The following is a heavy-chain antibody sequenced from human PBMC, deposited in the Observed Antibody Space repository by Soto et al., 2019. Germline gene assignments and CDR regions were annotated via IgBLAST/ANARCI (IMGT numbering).Heavy chain of an antibody. D-gene: IGHD6-6*01. CDR1: GFTFSSYG. J-gene: IGHJ6*02. CDR3: AKDRGAARPGYYYGMDV. Sequence: PGGSLRLSCAASGFTFSSYGMHWVRQAPGKGLEWVAVISYDGSNKYYADSVKGRFTISRDNSKNTLYLQMNSLRAEDTAVYYCAKDRGAARPGYYYGMDVWGQGTTVTSP. CDR2: ISYDGSNK. V-gene: IGHV3-30*18.